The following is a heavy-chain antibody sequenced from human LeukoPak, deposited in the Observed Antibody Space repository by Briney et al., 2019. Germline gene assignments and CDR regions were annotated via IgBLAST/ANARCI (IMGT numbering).Heavy chain of an antibody. Sequence: GGSLRLSCATSGFTFDNYGMHWVRQAPAKGLKWVAVIYDDGSREYFADSVKGRFAISRDNSKKTVVLQMNSLRGEDTAVYYCARDLKSGYFDSWGQGTLVTVSS. J-gene: IGHJ4*02. CDR2: IYDDGSRE. CDR1: GFTFDNYG. V-gene: IGHV3-33*01. CDR3: ARDLKSGYFDS. D-gene: IGHD3-3*01.